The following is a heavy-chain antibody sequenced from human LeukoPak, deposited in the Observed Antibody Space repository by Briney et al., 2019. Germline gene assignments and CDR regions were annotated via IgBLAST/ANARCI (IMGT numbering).Heavy chain of an antibody. V-gene: IGHV1-2*02. CDR2: INPNSGGT. CDR1: GYTFTGYY. CDR3: ARDFSSGYDSWLYYYGMDV. Sequence: ASVKVSCKASGYTFTGYYMHWVRQAPGQGLEWMGWINPNSGGTNYAQKFQGRVTMTRDTSISTAYMELSRLRSDDTAVYYCARDFSSGYDSWLYYYGMDVWGHGTTVTVSS. J-gene: IGHJ6*02. D-gene: IGHD5-12*01.